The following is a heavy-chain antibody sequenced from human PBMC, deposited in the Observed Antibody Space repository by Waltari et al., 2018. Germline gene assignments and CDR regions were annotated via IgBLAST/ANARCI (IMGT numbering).Heavy chain of an antibody. CDR3: ARVRKITMVRGVIIPDY. D-gene: IGHD3-10*01. Sequence: EVQLVESGGGLVQPGGSLRLSCAASGFTLGSYWMSWVRQAPGQGLEWVANIKQDGSEKYYVDSVKGRFTISRDNAKNSLYLQMNSLRAEDTAVYYCARVRKITMVRGVIIPDYWGQGTLVTVSS. J-gene: IGHJ4*02. CDR1: GFTLGSYW. V-gene: IGHV3-7*01. CDR2: IKQDGSEK.